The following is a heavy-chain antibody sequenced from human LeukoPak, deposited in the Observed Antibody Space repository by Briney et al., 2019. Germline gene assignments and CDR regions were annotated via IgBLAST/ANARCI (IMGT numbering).Heavy chain of an antibody. CDR3: ARLRFLEWLPYYFDY. V-gene: IGHV4-30-2*01. D-gene: IGHD3-3*01. CDR1: GGSISSGGYY. Sequence: PSQTLSLTCTVSGGSISSGGYYWSWIRQPPGKGLEWIGYIYHSGSTYYNPSLKSRVTISVDRSKNQFSLKLSSVTAADTAVYYCARLRFLEWLPYYFDYWGQGTLVTVSS. J-gene: IGHJ4*02. CDR2: IYHSGST.